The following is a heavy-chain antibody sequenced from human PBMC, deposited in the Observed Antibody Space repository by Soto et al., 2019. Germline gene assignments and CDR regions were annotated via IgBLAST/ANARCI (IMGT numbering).Heavy chain of an antibody. V-gene: IGHV1-18*01. Sequence: ASVKVSCKASGYTFTSYGISWVRQAPGQGLEWMGWISAYNGNTNYAQKLQGRVTMTTDTSTSTAYMELSSLRSEDTAVYYCARDGKCSGGSCYPYYYYGMDVWGQGTTVTVSS. CDR1: GYTFTSYG. CDR3: ARDGKCSGGSCYPYYYYGMDV. D-gene: IGHD2-15*01. CDR2: ISAYNGNT. J-gene: IGHJ6*02.